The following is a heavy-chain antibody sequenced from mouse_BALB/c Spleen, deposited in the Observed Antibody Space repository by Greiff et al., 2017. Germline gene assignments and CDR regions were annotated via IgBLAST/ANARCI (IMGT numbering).Heavy chain of an antibody. Sequence: VQLQESGAELVRPGVSVKISCKGSGYTFTDYAMHWVKQSHAKSLEWIGVISTYYGDASYNQKFKGKATMTVDKSSSTAYMELARLTSEDSAIYYCARWDYGSSYRYAMDYWGQGTSVTVSS. CDR2: ISTYYGDA. CDR3: ARWDYGSSYRYAMDY. J-gene: IGHJ4*01. CDR1: GYTFTDYA. V-gene: IGHV1S137*01. D-gene: IGHD1-1*01.